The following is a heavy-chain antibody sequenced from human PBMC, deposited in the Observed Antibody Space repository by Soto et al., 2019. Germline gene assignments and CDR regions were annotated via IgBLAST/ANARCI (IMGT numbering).Heavy chain of an antibody. CDR1: GFTFSSYG. CDR3: ARGKGSLYYMDG. Sequence: GGSLRLSCAASGFTFSSYGMHWVRQAPGKGLEWVAVIWYDGSNKYYADSVKGRFTISRDNSENTLYLQMNSLRAEDTAVYYCARGKGSLYYMDGWGKGTTVTVAS. D-gene: IGHD2-15*01. CDR2: IWYDGSNK. V-gene: IGHV3-33*01. J-gene: IGHJ6*03.